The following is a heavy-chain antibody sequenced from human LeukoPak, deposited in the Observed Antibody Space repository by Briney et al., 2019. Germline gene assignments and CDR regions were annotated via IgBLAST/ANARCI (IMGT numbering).Heavy chain of an antibody. D-gene: IGHD3-16*01. CDR1: GGSLSDYF. CDR3: ARERVGGNRRDDSSI. J-gene: IGHJ3*02. CDR2: INDSGTT. V-gene: IGHV4-34*01. Sequence: KSSETLSLTCAVHGGSLSDYFWTWIRQPPGKGLEWIGEINDSGTTNYSPSVRSRVTISIDTSKNQFSLKLTSVTAADTAVYYCARERVGGNRRDDSSIWAQGTMVTVSS.